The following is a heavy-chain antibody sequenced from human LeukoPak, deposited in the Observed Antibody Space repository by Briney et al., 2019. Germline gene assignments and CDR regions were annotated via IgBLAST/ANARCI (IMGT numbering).Heavy chain of an antibody. Sequence: SETLSLTCAVYGGSFSGYYWSWNRQPPGKGLEWIGEINHSGSTNYNPSLKSRVTISVDTSKNQFSLKLSSVTAADTAVYYCARDYYGSGSSHDYWGQGTLVTVSS. V-gene: IGHV4-34*01. CDR1: GGSFSGYY. CDR2: INHSGST. CDR3: ARDYYGSGSSHDY. D-gene: IGHD3-10*01. J-gene: IGHJ4*02.